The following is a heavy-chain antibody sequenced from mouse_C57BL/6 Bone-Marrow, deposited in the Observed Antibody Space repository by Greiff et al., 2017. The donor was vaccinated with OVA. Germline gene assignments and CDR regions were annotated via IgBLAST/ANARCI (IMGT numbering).Heavy chain of an antibody. Sequence: VQLQQSGAELARPGASVKLSCKASGYTFTSYGISWVKQRTGQGLEWIGEIYPSSGNNYYNEKFKGKATLTADKSSSTAYMELRSLTSEDSAVYFCARLDYEWGYWGQGTTLTVSS. V-gene: IGHV1-81*01. J-gene: IGHJ2*01. CDR1: GYTFTSYG. CDR2: IYPSSGNN. CDR3: ARLDYEWGY. D-gene: IGHD2-4*01.